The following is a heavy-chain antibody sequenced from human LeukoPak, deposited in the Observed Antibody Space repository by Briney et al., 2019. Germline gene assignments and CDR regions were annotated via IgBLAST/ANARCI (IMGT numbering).Heavy chain of an antibody. Sequence: GGSLRLSCAASGFAFSDYYMNWIRQAPGKGLEWVSYITSGNSPIYYADSVKGRFTISRDNAKNSLYLQMNSLRDEDTAVYYCARRAYGDDSFDYWGQGTLVTVSS. D-gene: IGHD4-17*01. CDR2: ITSGNSPI. CDR3: ARRAYGDDSFDY. V-gene: IGHV3-11*04. CDR1: GFAFSDYY. J-gene: IGHJ4*02.